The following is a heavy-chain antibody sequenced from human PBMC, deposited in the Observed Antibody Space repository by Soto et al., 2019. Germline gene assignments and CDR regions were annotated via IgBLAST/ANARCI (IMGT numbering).Heavy chain of an antibody. CDR2: LYSGGST. Sequence: EVQLVETGGDLIQPGGSLRLSCAASGLTVSSNYMNWVRQAPGKGLEWVSVLYSGGSTHYAGSVKGRFIISRDNSKNTLYLQMNSLRVEDTAVYYCARDRPGDEGDGFDIWGHGTMVTVSS. CDR3: ARDRPGDEGDGFDI. D-gene: IGHD3-10*01. J-gene: IGHJ3*02. CDR1: GLTVSSNY. V-gene: IGHV3-53*02.